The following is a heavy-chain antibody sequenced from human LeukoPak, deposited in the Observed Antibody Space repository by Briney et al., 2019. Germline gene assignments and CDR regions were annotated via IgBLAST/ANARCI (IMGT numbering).Heavy chain of an antibody. CDR2: INPNSGGT. V-gene: IGHV1-2*06. Sequence: ASVKVSCKASGYTFTGYYMHWVRQAPRQGLEWMGRINPNSGGTNYAQKFQGRVTMTRDTSISTAYMELSRLRSDDTAVYYCASIPNYDFWSGYYIQVYWGQGTLVTVSS. CDR3: ASIPNYDFWSGYYIQVY. J-gene: IGHJ4*02. CDR1: GYTFTGYY. D-gene: IGHD3-3*01.